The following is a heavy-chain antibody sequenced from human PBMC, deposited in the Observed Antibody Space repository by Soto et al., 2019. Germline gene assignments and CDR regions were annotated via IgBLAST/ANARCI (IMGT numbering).Heavy chain of an antibody. CDR1: GFTFDDYA. V-gene: IGHV3-9*01. Sequence: PGGSLRLSCAASGFTFDDYAMHWVRQAPGKGLEWVSGISWNSGSIGYADSVKGRFTISRDNAKNSLYLQMNSLRAEDTALYYCAKDALWFSTSWNAFDIWGQGTMVTVSS. CDR3: AKDALWFSTSWNAFDI. CDR2: ISWNSGSI. D-gene: IGHD2-2*01. J-gene: IGHJ3*02.